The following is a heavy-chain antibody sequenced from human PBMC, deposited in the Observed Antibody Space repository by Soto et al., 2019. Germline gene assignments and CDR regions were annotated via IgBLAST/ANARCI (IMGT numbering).Heavy chain of an antibody. CDR2: TYYRSKWYN. V-gene: IGHV6-1*01. D-gene: IGHD3-3*01. CDR1: GDSVSSNSAA. J-gene: IGHJ5*02. CDR3: ARDLANYDFWSGYPTRYSIWFDP. Sequence: QSQTLSLTCAISGDSVSSNSAAWNWIRQSPSRGLEWLGRTYYRSKWYNDYAVSVKSRITINPDTSKNQFSLQLNSVTPEDTAVYYCARDLANYDFWSGYPTRYSIWFDPWGQGTLVTVSS.